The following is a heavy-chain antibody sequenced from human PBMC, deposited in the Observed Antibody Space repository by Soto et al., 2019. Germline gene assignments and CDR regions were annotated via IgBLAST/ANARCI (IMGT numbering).Heavy chain of an antibody. CDR1: GFTFSNYG. V-gene: IGHV3-23*01. CDR3: AKIGSYFDTYNYFDY. CDR2: ISSSGGRT. J-gene: IGHJ4*02. D-gene: IGHD3-22*01. Sequence: EVQLLESGGGLVQPGGSLRLSCAVSGFTFSNYGMSWVRQAPGKGLEWVSGISSSGGRTYYADSVKGRFTISRDTSNNTLSLQMSSLRAEDTAVYYCAKIGSYFDTYNYFDYWGQGTLVTVSS.